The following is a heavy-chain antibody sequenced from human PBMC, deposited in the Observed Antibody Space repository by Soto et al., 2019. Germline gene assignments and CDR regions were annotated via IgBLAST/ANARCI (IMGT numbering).Heavy chain of an antibody. CDR3: ARDHLDYYGDYAYYYGMDV. V-gene: IGHV3-21*01. CDR1: GFTFSSYS. J-gene: IGHJ6*02. D-gene: IGHD4-17*01. Sequence: EVQLVESGGGLVKPGGSLRLSCAASGFTFSSYSMNWVRQAPGKGLEWVSSISSSSSYIYYADSVKGRFTISRDNAKNSLYLKMNSLRAEDTAVYYCARDHLDYYGDYAYYYGMDVWGQGTTVTVSS. CDR2: ISSSSSYI.